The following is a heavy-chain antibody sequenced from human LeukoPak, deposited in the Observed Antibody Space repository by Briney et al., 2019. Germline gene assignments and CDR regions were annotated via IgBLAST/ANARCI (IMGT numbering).Heavy chain of an antibody. V-gene: IGHV1-18*04. CDR3: ARERMRRGGYFDY. Sequence: ASVKVPCKASGYTFTGYYMHWVRQAPGQGLEWMGWISAYNGNTNYAQKLQGRVTMTTDTSTSTAYMELRSLRSDDTAVYYCARERMRRGGYFDYWGQGTLVTVSS. CDR2: ISAYNGNT. D-gene: IGHD2-15*01. J-gene: IGHJ4*02. CDR1: GYTFTGYY.